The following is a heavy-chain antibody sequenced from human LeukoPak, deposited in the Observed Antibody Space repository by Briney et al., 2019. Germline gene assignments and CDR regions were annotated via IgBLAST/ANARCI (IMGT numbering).Heavy chain of an antibody. J-gene: IGHJ4*02. CDR1: GFTFSNYV. CDR3: ARAVPSRQAIDY. Sequence: GGSLRLSCAAPGFTFSNYVMHWVRQAPGKGLAWVAVVSFHGTDKFYADSVKGRFTISRDNSKNTLYLQMNSLIPEDTAVYYCARAVPSRQAIDYWGQGTLVTVSS. V-gene: IGHV3-30*04. CDR2: VSFHGTDK.